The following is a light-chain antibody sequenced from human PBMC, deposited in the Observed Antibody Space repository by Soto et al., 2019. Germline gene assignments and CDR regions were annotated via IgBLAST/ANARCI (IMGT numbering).Light chain of an antibody. CDR1: QDIRNF. V-gene: IGKV1-27*01. Sequence: DIQMTQSPTSLSASVGDRVTITCRASQDIRNFVAWYQQKPGKAPKLLIYAASTLQSGVPPRFSGSGSGTDFTLTINRLQPEDVATYSCRKYSSVPVFGPWTKVEIK. CDR2: AAS. CDR3: RKYSSVPV. J-gene: IGKJ3*01.